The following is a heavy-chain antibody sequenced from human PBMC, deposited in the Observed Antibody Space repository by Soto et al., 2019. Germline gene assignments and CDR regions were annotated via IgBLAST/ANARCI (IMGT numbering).Heavy chain of an antibody. CDR3: ARACRYCGGDPHNWFDP. CDR2: IYYSGST. J-gene: IGHJ5*02. Sequence: QVQLQESGPGLVKPSQTLSLTCTVSGGSISSGGYYWSWIRQHPGKGLEWIGYIYYSGSTYYNPSLKSRVTRSLDTSKNQFSLKLSSVTAADTAVYYCARACRYCGGDPHNWFDPWGQGTLVTVSS. D-gene: IGHD2-21*02. CDR1: GGSISSGGYY. V-gene: IGHV4-31*03.